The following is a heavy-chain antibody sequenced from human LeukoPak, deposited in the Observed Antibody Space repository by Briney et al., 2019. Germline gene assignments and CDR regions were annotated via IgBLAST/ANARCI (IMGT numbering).Heavy chain of an antibody. J-gene: IGHJ4*02. V-gene: IGHV1-2*02. CDR1: GYTFTAYY. CDR3: ASVTYSDFSEHDY. D-gene: IGHD3-22*01. Sequence: ASVKVSCKASGYTFTAYYIHWVRQASGQGLEWMGWIHPKSGDTIYAKKFQGRVTMTRDTSIDTAHMQLNTLTSDDTAIYYCASVTYSDFSEHDYWGQGTLVTVSS. CDR2: IHPKSGDT.